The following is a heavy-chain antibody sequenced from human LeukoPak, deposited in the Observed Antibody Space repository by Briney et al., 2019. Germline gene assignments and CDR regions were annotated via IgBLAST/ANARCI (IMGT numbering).Heavy chain of an antibody. J-gene: IGHJ4*02. V-gene: IGHV3-33*08. CDR3: ANRASSWLHFDY. D-gene: IGHD6-13*01. CDR1: GFTFSIYA. Sequence: PGGSLRLSCEASGFTFSIYAMGWVRQAPGKGLEWVAVIWYDGSNKYYADSVKGRFTISRDNSKNTLYLQMNSLRAEDTAVYYCANRASSWLHFDYWGQGTLVTVSS. CDR2: IWYDGSNK.